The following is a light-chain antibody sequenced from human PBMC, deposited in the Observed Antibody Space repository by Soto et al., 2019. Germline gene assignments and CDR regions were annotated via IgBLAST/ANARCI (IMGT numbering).Light chain of an antibody. J-gene: IGLJ1*01. V-gene: IGLV2-8*01. CDR3: SSYEGSNNYV. CDR2: EVS. Sequence: QSVLTQPPSASGSPGQSVTISCTGTSSDVGGYNYVSWYQQHPGKAPKLMIYEVSKRPTGVPDRFSGYKSGDKASLTVSGLQAEDEPDYYGSSYEGSNNYVFGTGTKVTVL. CDR1: SSDVGGYNY.